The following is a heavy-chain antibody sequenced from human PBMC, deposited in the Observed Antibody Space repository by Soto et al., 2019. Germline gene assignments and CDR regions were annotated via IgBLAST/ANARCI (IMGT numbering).Heavy chain of an antibody. CDR3: ARVRAMATSPLRYYYYGMDV. V-gene: IGHV1-3*01. CDR1: GYTFTSYA. CDR2: INAGNGNT. D-gene: IGHD5-18*01. J-gene: IGHJ6*02. Sequence: ASVKVSCKASGYTFTSYAMHWVRQAPGQRLEWMGWINAGNGNTKYSQKFQGRVTITRDTSASTAYMELSSLRSEDTAVYYCARVRAMATSPLRYYYYGMDVWGQGTTVTVSS.